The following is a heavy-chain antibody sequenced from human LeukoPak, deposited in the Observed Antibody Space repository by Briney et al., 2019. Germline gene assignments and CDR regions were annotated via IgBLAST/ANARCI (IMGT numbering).Heavy chain of an antibody. CDR2: IYPGDSDT. CDR1: GYSFTSYW. CDR3: ARSYSSSFYYYYGMDV. Sequence: GESLKISCKGSGYSFTSYWLGWVRQMPGKGLEWMGIIYPGDSDTRYSPSFQGQVTISADKSISTAYLQWSSLKASDTAMYYCARSYSSSFYYYYGMDVWGQGTTVTVSS. D-gene: IGHD6-13*01. V-gene: IGHV5-51*01. J-gene: IGHJ6*02.